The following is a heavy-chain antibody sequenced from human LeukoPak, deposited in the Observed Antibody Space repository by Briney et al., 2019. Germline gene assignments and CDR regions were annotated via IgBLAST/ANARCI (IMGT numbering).Heavy chain of an antibody. J-gene: IGHJ4*02. V-gene: IGHV5-51*01. Sequence: GESLKISCKGSGYSFTSYWIGWVRQMPGKGLEWMGIIYPGDSDTRYSPSFQGQVTISADKSISTAYLQWSSLKASDTAMYYCARRISVTYYYDSSGYYYFDYWGQGTLVTVSS. CDR2: IYPGDSDT. CDR3: ARRISVTYYYDSSGYYYFDY. D-gene: IGHD3-22*01. CDR1: GYSFTSYW.